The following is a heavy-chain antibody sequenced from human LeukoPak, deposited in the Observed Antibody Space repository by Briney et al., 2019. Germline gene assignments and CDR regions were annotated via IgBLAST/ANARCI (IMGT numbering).Heavy chain of an antibody. J-gene: IGHJ2*01. D-gene: IGHD4-17*01. CDR3: AKGDHGDYWYLDL. V-gene: IGHV3-30*18. Sequence: GGSLRLSCAGSGFSFSTYGMHWVRQAPGKGLEWVAAVSYDGSYKYYTDSVKGRFTISRDNSKNTLDLQMNSLRPEDTAVFYCAKGDHGDYWYLDLWGRGTLVSVSS. CDR2: VSYDGSYK. CDR1: GFSFSTYG.